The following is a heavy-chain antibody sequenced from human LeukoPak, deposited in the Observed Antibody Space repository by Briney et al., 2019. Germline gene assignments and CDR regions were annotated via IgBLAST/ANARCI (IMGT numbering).Heavy chain of an antibody. CDR2: ISGRGGIT. D-gene: IGHD5-12*01. CDR3: ARLLYSGYGY. Sequence: GSLRLSCAASGFTFSSYAMNWVRQAPGKGLEWVSTISGRGGITYYADSVKGRFTISRDNSKNTPYLQMNSLRAEDTAVYYCARLLYSGYGYWGQGTLVTVSS. CDR1: GFTFSSYA. J-gene: IGHJ4*02. V-gene: IGHV3-23*01.